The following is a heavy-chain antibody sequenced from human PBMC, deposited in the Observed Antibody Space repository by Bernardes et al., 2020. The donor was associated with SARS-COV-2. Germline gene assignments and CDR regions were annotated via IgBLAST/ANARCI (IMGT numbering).Heavy chain of an antibody. Sequence: ASVKVSCKASGYTFTSYDINWVRQATGQGLEWMGWMNPNSGNTGYAQKIQGRVTMTRNTSISTAYMELSSLRSEDTAVYYCGRDLGYCPNGDCSPWGQGTLVTVSS. CDR1: GYTFTSYD. J-gene: IGHJ5*02. CDR3: GRDLGYCPNGDCSP. V-gene: IGHV1-8*01. D-gene: IGHD2-8*01. CDR2: MNPNSGNT.